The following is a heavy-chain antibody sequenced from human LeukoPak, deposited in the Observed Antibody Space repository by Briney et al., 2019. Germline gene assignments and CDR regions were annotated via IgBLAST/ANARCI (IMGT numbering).Heavy chain of an antibody. CDR2: INQDGSGT. CDR1: GFTFNNYA. CDR3: ATDTGYRSSGYDYYYMDV. Sequence: GGSLRLSCAASGFTFNNYAMTWVRQAPGKGRGRVANINQDGSGTYYVESVRGRFIISRDNAKHSVHLQMNSLRAEDTAVYYCATDTGYRSSGYDYYYMDVWGKGTTVTVSS. D-gene: IGHD6-13*01. V-gene: IGHV3-7*01. J-gene: IGHJ6*03.